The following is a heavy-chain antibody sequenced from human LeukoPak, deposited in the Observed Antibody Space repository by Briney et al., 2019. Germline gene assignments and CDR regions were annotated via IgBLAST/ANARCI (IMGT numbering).Heavy chain of an antibody. Sequence: PSETLSLTCTVSGDSISNYFWSWIRQPPGKGLEWIGYIYYSGSTKYNPSLKSRVTISVDTSKNQFSLKLSSVTAADTAVYYCARSRWGMDVWGQGTTVTVSS. D-gene: IGHD5-24*01. J-gene: IGHJ6*02. CDR1: GDSISNYF. V-gene: IGHV4-59*01. CDR2: IYYSGST. CDR3: ARSRWGMDV.